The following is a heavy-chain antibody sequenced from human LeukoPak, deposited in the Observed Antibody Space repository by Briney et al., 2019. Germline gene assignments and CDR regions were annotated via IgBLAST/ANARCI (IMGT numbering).Heavy chain of an antibody. Sequence: GESLKISCDGSGYXFTSYSIAWVRQMPGKGLEWMGINYPGDSDTRYSPPFKGQVTISADKSIATAYLQWSSLKASDTAMYYCARQFRGYDYWGQGTLVTVSS. V-gene: IGHV5-51*01. CDR2: NYPGDSDT. CDR3: ARQFRGYDY. CDR1: GYXFTSYS. D-gene: IGHD5-12*01. J-gene: IGHJ4*02.